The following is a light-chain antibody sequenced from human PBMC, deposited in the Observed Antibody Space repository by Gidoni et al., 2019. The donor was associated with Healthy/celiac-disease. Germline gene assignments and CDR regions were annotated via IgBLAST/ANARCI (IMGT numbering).Light chain of an antibody. Sequence: DIVMPQSPATLSVSPGERATLSCRASHSVSSNLAWYQQKPGQAPRLLIYGASTRATGIPARFSGSGSGTEFTLTISSLQSEDFAVYYCQQYNNWPITFGQGTRLEIK. V-gene: IGKV3-15*01. J-gene: IGKJ5*01. CDR1: HSVSSN. CDR3: QQYNNWPIT. CDR2: GAS.